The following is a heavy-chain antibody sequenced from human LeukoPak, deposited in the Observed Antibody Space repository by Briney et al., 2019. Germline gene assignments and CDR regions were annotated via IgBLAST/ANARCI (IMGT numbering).Heavy chain of an antibody. D-gene: IGHD2-2*02. CDR3: AKSDCRSTSCYINY. J-gene: IGHJ4*02. Sequence: GASLRLSCAASGFTFSSYAMSWIRQAPGKGLEWVSAISGSGGSTYYADSVKGRFTISRDNSKNTLYLQMTSLRAEDTAVYYCAKSDCRSTSCYINYWGQGTLVTVSS. CDR2: ISGSGGST. V-gene: IGHV3-23*01. CDR1: GFTFSSYA.